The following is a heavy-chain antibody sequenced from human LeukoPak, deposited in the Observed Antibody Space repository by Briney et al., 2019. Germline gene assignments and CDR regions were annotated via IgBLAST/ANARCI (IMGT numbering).Heavy chain of an antibody. CDR2: IYYSGST. Sequence: SETLSLTCTVSGGSISSYYWSWIRQPPGKGQEWIGYIYYSGSTNYNPSLKSRVTISVDTSKNQFSLKLSSVTAADTAVYYCARGGVDTAMTDYYYYYGMDVWGQGTTVTVPS. J-gene: IGHJ6*02. D-gene: IGHD5-18*01. CDR3: ARGGVDTAMTDYYYYYGMDV. V-gene: IGHV4-59*01. CDR1: GGSISSYY.